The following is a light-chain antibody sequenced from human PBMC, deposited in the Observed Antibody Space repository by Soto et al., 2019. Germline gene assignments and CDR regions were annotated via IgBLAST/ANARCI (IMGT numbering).Light chain of an antibody. CDR1: SSDVGAYDF. V-gene: IGLV2-14*01. CDR3: SSYTTTDPYV. J-gene: IGLJ1*01. Sequence: QSVLTQPASVSGSPGQSITISCTGTSSDVGAYDFVSWYQQHPGKVPKYLIYEVSNRPSGVSDRFSGSKSGTTASLTISGLQAEDKADYYCSSYTTTDPYVFGTGTKLTVL. CDR2: EVS.